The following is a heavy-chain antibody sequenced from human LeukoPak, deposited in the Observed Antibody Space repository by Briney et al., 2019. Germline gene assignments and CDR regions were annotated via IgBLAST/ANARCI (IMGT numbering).Heavy chain of an antibody. D-gene: IGHD3-9*01. V-gene: IGHV3-48*03. CDR2: ISSSGSTI. CDR1: GFTFSSYE. J-gene: IGHJ4*02. Sequence: GGSLRLSCAASGFTFSSYEMNWVRQAPVKGLEWVSYISSSGSTIYYADSVKGRFTISRDNAKDSLYLQMNSLRAEDTAVYYCATTPWLRYFDWFPTIYDYWGQGTLVTVSS. CDR3: ATTPWLRYFDWFPTIYDY.